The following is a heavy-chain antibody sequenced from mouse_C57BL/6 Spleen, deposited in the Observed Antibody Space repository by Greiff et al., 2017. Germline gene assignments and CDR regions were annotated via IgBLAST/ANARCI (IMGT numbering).Heavy chain of an antibody. CDR3: ARHKGYYYGSSYYFDY. J-gene: IGHJ2*01. CDR2: ISSGGSYT. V-gene: IGHV5-6*01. CDR1: GFTFSSYG. Sequence: EVQVVESGGDLVKPGGSLKLSCAASGFTFSSYGMSWVRQTPDKRLEWVATISSGGSYTYYPDSVKGRFTISRDNAKNPLYLQMSSLKSEDTAMYYCARHKGYYYGSSYYFDYWSQGTTLTVSS. D-gene: IGHD1-1*01.